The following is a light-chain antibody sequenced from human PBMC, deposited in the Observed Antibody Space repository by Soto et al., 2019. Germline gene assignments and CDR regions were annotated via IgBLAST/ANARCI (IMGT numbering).Light chain of an antibody. J-gene: IGKJ5*01. CDR2: GAS. V-gene: IGKV3-15*01. CDR1: QSVSSN. CDR3: QQYNNWPGT. Sequence: EIVMTQSPATLSVSPGERDTLSCRASQSVSSNLAWYQQKPGQAPRLLIYGASTRATGIPARFSGSGFGTEFTLIFSSLQSVDFAVYYCQQYNNWPGTFGQGTRLEIK.